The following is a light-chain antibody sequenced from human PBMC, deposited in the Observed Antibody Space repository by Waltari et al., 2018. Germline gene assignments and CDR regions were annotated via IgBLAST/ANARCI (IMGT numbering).Light chain of an antibody. J-gene: IGKJ4*01. V-gene: IGKV1-33*01. CDR2: DVS. CDR1: RDISNF. Sequence: DIQLTQSPSSLSASVGDRVTITCQASRDISNFLNWYQQKPGKAPKAIIYDVSQLETGVPARFSGSGSGTEFTLIINSLQPEDIGTYYCQQYDSLPSTFGGGTKVEIQ. CDR3: QQYDSLPST.